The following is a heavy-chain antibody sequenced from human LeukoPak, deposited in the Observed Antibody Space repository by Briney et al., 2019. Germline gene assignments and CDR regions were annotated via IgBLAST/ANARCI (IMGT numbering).Heavy chain of an antibody. J-gene: IGHJ5*02. Sequence: ASVKVSCKASGYSFTRYDIKWVGQATGQGLEWMGWMNPNSGKTDYVQKFQGRVTMTRNTSISTDCMEVSSLRSQDTAVYYCARLRGVRGATSVRFDPWGQGTLVTVSS. CDR3: ARLRGVRGATSVRFDP. V-gene: IGHV1-8*01. D-gene: IGHD3-10*01. CDR1: GYSFTRYD. CDR2: MNPNSGKT.